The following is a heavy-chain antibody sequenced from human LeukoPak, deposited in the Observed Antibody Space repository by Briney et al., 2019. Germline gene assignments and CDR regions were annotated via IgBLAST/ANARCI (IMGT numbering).Heavy chain of an antibody. D-gene: IGHD4-17*01. CDR1: GGSISSSSYY. J-gene: IGHJ6*02. Sequence: SETLSLTCTVSGGSISSSSYYWGWIRQPPGKGLEWIGSIYYSGSTYHNPSLKSRVTISVDTSKNQFSLKLSSVTAADTAVYYCARGTVTTLSCYYGMDVWGQGTTVTVSS. CDR2: IYYSGST. CDR3: ARGTVTTLSCYYGMDV. V-gene: IGHV4-39*07.